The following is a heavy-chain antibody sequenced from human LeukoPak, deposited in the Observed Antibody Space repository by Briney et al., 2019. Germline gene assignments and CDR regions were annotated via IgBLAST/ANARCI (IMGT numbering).Heavy chain of an antibody. CDR1: GYTFNNYG. CDR3: AREYYYDSSGYSDPFDY. Sequence: GASVKVSCKASGYTFNNYGISWVRQAPGQGLEWMGRIIPILGIANYAQKFQGRVTITADKSTSTAYMELSSLRSEDTAVYYCAREYYYDSSGYSDPFDYWGQGTLVTVSS. D-gene: IGHD3-22*01. V-gene: IGHV1-69*04. CDR2: IIPILGIA. J-gene: IGHJ4*02.